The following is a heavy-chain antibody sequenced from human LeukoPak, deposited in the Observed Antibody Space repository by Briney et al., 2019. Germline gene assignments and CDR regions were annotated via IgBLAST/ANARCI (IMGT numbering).Heavy chain of an antibody. V-gene: IGHV3-49*03. J-gene: IGHJ4*02. D-gene: IGHD4-17*01. CDR1: GFTFGDYA. CDR3: TPDYGDYVVHY. Sequence: QTGGSLSLSCTASGFTFGDYAMSWFRQAPGKGLEWVGFIRSKAYGGTTEYAASVKGRFTISRDDSKSIAYLQMNSLKTEDTAVYYCTPDYGDYVVHYWGQGTLVTVSS. CDR2: IRSKAYGGTT.